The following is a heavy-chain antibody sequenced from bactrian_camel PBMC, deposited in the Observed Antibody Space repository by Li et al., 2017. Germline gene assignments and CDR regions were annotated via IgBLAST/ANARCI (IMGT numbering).Heavy chain of an antibody. Sequence: VQLVESGGGSVQAGESLRLSCVASGFAGSNVHMAWFRQAPGKEREGVAAIENEGRTTYADSVEGRFTISKNHTKNTLYLQMNRLKPEDTAMYYCVAGPRGVSPYCRIPAPPGAALPFTYWGQGTQVTVS. J-gene: IGHJ4*01. CDR3: VAGPRGVSPYCRIPAPPGAALPFTY. D-gene: IGHD7*01. V-gene: IGHV3S67*01. CDR2: IENEGRT. CDR1: GFAGSNVH.